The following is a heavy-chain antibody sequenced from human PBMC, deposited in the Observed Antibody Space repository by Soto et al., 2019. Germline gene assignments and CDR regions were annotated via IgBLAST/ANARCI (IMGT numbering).Heavy chain of an antibody. CDR2: ISGSGLST. Sequence: PGGSLRLSCAASGFTFSSYAMSWVRQTPGKGLEWVSAISGSGLSTYSVDSVKGRFTTSRDNSKNTLFLQMDSLRADDTAVYFCAKEYITTRGQPSRVWCQATLVTVSS. CDR3: AKEYITTRGQPSRV. J-gene: IGHJ4*02. CDR1: GFTFSSYA. D-gene: IGHD3-3*01. V-gene: IGHV3-23*01.